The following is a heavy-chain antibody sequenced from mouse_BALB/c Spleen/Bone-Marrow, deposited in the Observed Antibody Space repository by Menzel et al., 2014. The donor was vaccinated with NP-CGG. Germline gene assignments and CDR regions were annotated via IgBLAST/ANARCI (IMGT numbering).Heavy chain of an antibody. J-gene: IGHJ2*01. CDR2: ITPYNDDT. D-gene: IGHD4-1*01. CDR1: GYTFTSYL. CDR3: ARWGGTPYFDY. V-gene: IGHV1-14*01. Sequence: VQLQQSGPELVKPGASVKMSCKASGYTFTSYLIHWVKQKPGQGLEWIGYITPYNDDTKYNEKFKGKATLTSDKSSSPAYMELSSLTSEDSAVYYCARWGGTPYFDYWGQGTTLTVSS.